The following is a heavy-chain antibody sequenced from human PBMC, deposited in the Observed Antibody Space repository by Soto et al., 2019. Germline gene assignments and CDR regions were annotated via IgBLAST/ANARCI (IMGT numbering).Heavy chain of an antibody. CDR3: TRKAYTSGWYFDY. Sequence: GGSLRVSCTASGFTFSPYAVSWFRQAPGKGLEWVGFIRGEAYGGATEYAASVKGRFTISRDDSKSIAYLQMNSLETEDTAVYYCTRKAYTSGWYFDYWGRGTLVPVSS. CDR1: GFTFSPYA. CDR2: IRGEAYGGAT. V-gene: IGHV3-49*03. D-gene: IGHD6-19*01. J-gene: IGHJ4*02.